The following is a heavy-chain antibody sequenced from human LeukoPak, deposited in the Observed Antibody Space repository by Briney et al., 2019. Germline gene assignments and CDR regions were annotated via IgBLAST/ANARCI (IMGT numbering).Heavy chain of an antibody. V-gene: IGHV4-59*01. CDR2: IYYSGST. CDR3: ARGRRDGYNPFDY. Sequence: SETLSLTCTVSGGSISSYYWSWIRQSPGKGLEWIGYIYYSGSTNYNPSLKSRVTISVDTSKNQFSLKLSSVTAADTAVYYCARGRRDGYNPFDYWGQGTLVTVPS. CDR1: GGSISSYY. D-gene: IGHD5-24*01. J-gene: IGHJ4*02.